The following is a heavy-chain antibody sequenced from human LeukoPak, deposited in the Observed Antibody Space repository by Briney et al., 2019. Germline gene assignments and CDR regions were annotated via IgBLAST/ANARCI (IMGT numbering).Heavy chain of an antibody. Sequence: GGSLRLSCAASGFTFSSYAMSWVRQAPGKGLEWVSAISGSGGSTYYADSVKGRFTISRDNSKNTLYLQMSSLRAEDTAVYYCAKDQHSSGWYGFDYWGQGTLVTVSS. CDR3: AKDQHSSGWYGFDY. D-gene: IGHD6-19*01. V-gene: IGHV3-23*01. CDR1: GFTFSSYA. J-gene: IGHJ4*02. CDR2: ISGSGGST.